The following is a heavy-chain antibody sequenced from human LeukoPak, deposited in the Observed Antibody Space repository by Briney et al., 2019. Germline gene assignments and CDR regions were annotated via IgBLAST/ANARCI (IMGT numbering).Heavy chain of an antibody. Sequence: GGSLRLSCAASGFTFSSYWMHWVRQAPGKGLVWVSRINTDGSSTSYADSVKGRFTISRDNSKNTLYLQMNSLRAEDTAVYYCARDLRDGYNYAPYYYFDYWGQGTLVTVSS. CDR1: GFTFSSYW. V-gene: IGHV3-74*01. CDR2: INTDGSST. J-gene: IGHJ4*02. CDR3: ARDLRDGYNYAPYYYFDY. D-gene: IGHD5-24*01.